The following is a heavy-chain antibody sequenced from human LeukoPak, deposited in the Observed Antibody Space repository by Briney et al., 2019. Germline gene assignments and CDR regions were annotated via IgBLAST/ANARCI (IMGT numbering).Heavy chain of an antibody. CDR3: TRDDFGIKTDWEDYYYMDV. Sequence: SETLSLTCSVSGVSVNTTYFWGWIRQAPGKGLEWIGSIYHTGTTDYNPSLKSRVTISIDTSKNQFSLNLRSVSAADTAVYYCTRDDFGIKTDWEDYYYMDVWGKGTTVTVSS. V-gene: IGHV4-38-2*02. D-gene: IGHD3-3*01. J-gene: IGHJ6*03. CDR1: GVSVNTTYF. CDR2: IYHTGTT.